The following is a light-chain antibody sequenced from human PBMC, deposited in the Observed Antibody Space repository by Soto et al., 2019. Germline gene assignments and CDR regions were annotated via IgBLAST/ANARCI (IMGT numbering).Light chain of an antibody. CDR2: SNN. CDR3: AAWDDRLNGAWV. CDR1: SSNIGSNT. J-gene: IGLJ3*02. Sequence: QSVLTQPPSASGTPGQRVTISCSGSSSNIGSNTVNWYQQLPGTAPKLLIYSNNQRPSGVPDRFSGSKSGTSASLAISGLQCEDEADYFCAAWDDRLNGAWVFGGGTKLTVL. V-gene: IGLV1-44*01.